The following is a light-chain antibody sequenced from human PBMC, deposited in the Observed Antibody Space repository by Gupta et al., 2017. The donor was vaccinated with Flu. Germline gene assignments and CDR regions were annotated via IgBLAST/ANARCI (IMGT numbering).Light chain of an antibody. CDR2: AAS. CDR3: QQLNSYPRT. V-gene: IGKV1-9*01. J-gene: IGKJ1*01. Sequence: DIQLTQSPSFLSASVGDRVTITCRASQGINHYLAWYQQKPGKAPQLLIYAASILQRGVPLRFSGSGSGTEFTLTISSLQPEDFATYYCQQLNSYPRTFGQGTKVEIK. CDR1: QGINHY.